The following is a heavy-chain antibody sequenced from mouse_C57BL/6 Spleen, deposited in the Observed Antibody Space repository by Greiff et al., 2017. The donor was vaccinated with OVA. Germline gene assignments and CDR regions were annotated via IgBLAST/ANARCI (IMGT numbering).Heavy chain of an antibody. CDR2: ISDGGSYT. J-gene: IGHJ1*03. V-gene: IGHV5-4*01. CDR1: GFTFSSYA. CDR3: ARDRGDVYWYFDV. Sequence: EVQVVESGGGLVKPGGSLKLSCAASGFTFSSYAMSWVRQTPEKRLEWVATISDGGSYTYYTDNVKGRFTISRDNAKNNLYLQMSHLKSEDTAMYYCARDRGDVYWYFDVWGTGTTVTVSS. D-gene: IGHD3-3*01.